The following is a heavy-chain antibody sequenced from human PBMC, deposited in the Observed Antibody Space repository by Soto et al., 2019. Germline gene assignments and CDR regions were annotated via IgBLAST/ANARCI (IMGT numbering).Heavy chain of an antibody. CDR3: ARAPTLVRLNIAAAGPGGY. Sequence: ASVKVSCKASGYTFTGYYMHWVRQAPGQGLEWMGWINPNSGGTNYAQKFQGRVTMTRDTSISTAYMELSRLRSDDTAVYYCARAPTLVRLNIAAAGPGGYWGQGTLVTVSS. V-gene: IGHV1-2*02. D-gene: IGHD6-13*01. J-gene: IGHJ4*02. CDR2: INPNSGGT. CDR1: GYTFTGYY.